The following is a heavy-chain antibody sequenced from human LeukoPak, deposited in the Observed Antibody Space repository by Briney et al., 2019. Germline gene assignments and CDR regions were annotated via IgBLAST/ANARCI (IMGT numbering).Heavy chain of an antibody. CDR2: IYYSGST. CDR3: AREYSSSWYVSPPNYYGMDV. D-gene: IGHD6-13*01. J-gene: IGHJ6*02. V-gene: IGHV4-31*03. CDR1: GGSISSGGYY. Sequence: SQTLSLTCTVSGGSISSGGYYWSWIRQHPGKGLEWIGYIYYSGSTYYNPSLKSRVTISVDTSKNQFSLKLSSVTAADTAMYYCAREYSSSWYVSPPNYYGMDVWGQGTTVTVSS.